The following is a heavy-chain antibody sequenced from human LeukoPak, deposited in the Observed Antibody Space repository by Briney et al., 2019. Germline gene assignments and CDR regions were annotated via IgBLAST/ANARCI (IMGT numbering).Heavy chain of an antibody. CDR1: GFTFSAFW. CDR3: AKRVAYSSTWPYFDY. CDR2: ITDTGGDT. J-gene: IGHJ4*02. Sequence: GGSLRLSRAASGFTFSAFWMNWVRQAPGKGLEWVSSITDTGGDTYYADSVKGRFTVSRDNSKNTVYLQMNSLRAEDTAVYYCAKRVAYSSTWPYFDYWGQGTLVTVSS. D-gene: IGHD6-13*01. V-gene: IGHV3-23*01.